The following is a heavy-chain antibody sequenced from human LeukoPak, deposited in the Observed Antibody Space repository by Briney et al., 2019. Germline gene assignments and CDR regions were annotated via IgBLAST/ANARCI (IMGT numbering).Heavy chain of an antibody. CDR1: GFTFSSYS. J-gene: IGHJ4*02. D-gene: IGHD2-15*01. CDR3: ARPGYCSGGSCLYYFDY. CDR2: ISSSSSYI. V-gene: IGHV3-21*01. Sequence: PGGSLRLSCAASGFTFSSYSMNWVRQAPGKGLEWVSSISSSSSYIYYADSVKGRFTISRDNAKNSLYLQMNSLRAEDTAVYYCARPGYCSGGSCLYYFDYWGQGTLVTVSS.